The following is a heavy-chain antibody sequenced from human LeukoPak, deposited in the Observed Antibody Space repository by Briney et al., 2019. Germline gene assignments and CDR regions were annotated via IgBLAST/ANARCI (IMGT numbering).Heavy chain of an antibody. J-gene: IGHJ5*02. V-gene: IGHV4-34*01. D-gene: IGHD1-26*01. CDR3: ARQGVGPKGGLHP. CDR1: GGSFSGYY. CDR2: INHSGST. Sequence: PSETLSLTCAVYGGSFSGYYWSWIRQPPGKGLEWIGEINHSGSTNYNPSLKSRVTISVDTSKNQFSLKLSSVTAADTAVYYCARQGVGPKGGLHPWGQGTLVTVSS.